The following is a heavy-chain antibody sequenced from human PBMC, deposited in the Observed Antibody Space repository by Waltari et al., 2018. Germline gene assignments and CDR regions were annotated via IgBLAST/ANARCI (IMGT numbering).Heavy chain of an antibody. D-gene: IGHD4-4*01. Sequence: EVQLVQSGAAVKKPGASLRISCKGSGYSFTNSWIGWVRQMPGKDLEWMGTIYGGDSDTRYSPSFEGQVTIAFDKSLSTAYLQWSSLKASDTAIYYCARRASTYYYFDYWGQGTLVTVSS. CDR1: GYSFTNSW. CDR2: IYGGDSDT. V-gene: IGHV5-51*01. CDR3: ARRASTYYYFDY. J-gene: IGHJ4*02.